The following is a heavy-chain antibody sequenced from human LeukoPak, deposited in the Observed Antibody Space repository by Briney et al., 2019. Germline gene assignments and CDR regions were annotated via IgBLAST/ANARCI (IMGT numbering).Heavy chain of an antibody. Sequence: GASVKVSCKASGYIFTSYGLSWVRQAPGQGLEWMGWISANNGHTHYAQKFQGRLTITRDMSTRTDDMELRSLRSDDTAVYYCARDMRHYRYYESDEYYFSFEYWGQGTLVTVSS. D-gene: IGHD3-22*01. CDR1: GYIFTSYG. CDR2: ISANNGHT. J-gene: IGHJ4*02. CDR3: ARDMRHYRYYESDEYYFSFEY. V-gene: IGHV1-18*01.